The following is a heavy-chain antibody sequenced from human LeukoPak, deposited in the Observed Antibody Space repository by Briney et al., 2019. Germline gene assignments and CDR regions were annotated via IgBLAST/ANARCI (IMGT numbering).Heavy chain of an antibody. CDR2: IYYSGIT. V-gene: IGHV4-39*07. Sequence: SETLSLTCTVTGDSISSSGNFWAWIRQPPGKGLEWIGNIYYSGITYNNPSLKSRLTISVDTSKNQFSLNLSSVTAADTAVYYCARGGGGWYQDYWGQGTLVTVSS. CDR1: GDSISSSGNF. J-gene: IGHJ4*02. D-gene: IGHD6-19*01. CDR3: ARGGGGWYQDY.